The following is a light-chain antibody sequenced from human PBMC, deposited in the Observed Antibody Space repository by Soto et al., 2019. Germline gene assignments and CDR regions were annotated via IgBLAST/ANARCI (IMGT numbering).Light chain of an antibody. Sequence: EIVLTQSPGTLSLSPGERATLSCRASQSVSSSFLAWYQQKPGQAPRLLIYGASSRATGIPDRFSGSGSGTDFTLNISRLEPEDFAVYYCQQCGSSSWTFGQGTKVEIK. CDR2: GAS. CDR1: QSVSSSF. CDR3: QQCGSSSWT. V-gene: IGKV3-20*01. J-gene: IGKJ1*01.